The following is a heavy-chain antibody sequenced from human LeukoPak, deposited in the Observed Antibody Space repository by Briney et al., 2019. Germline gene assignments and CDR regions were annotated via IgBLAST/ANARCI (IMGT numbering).Heavy chain of an antibody. V-gene: IGHV3-30-3*01. D-gene: IGHD4-17*01. CDR3: ARDFTVTTALYYFDY. J-gene: IGHJ4*02. Sequence: GGSLRLSCAASGFTFSSYAMHWVRQAPGKGLEWVAVISYDGSSKYYADSVKGRFTISRDNSKNTLYLQMNSLRAEDTAVYYCARDFTVTTALYYFDYWGQGTLVTVSS. CDR2: ISYDGSSK. CDR1: GFTFSSYA.